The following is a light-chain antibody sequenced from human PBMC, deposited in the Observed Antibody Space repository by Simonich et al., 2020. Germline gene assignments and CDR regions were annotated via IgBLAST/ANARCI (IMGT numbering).Light chain of an antibody. CDR3: CSYAGSSNAV. Sequence: QSALTQPASVSGSPGQSITISCTGTSSDVGGYNYVSWYQQHPGKAPKLMIYDVSKRPSGVSNRFSGSKSGNTASLTISGLQAEDEADYYCCSYAGSSNAVFGGGTQLTVL. J-gene: IGLJ7*01. CDR1: SSDVGGYNY. V-gene: IGLV2-14*01. CDR2: DVS.